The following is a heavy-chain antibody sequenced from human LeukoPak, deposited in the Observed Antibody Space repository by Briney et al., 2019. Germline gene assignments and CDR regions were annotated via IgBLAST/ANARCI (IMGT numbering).Heavy chain of an antibody. CDR1: GYTFTGYY. D-gene: IGHD5-18*01. CDR2: IYPGDSDT. V-gene: IGHV5-51*01. J-gene: IGHJ4*02. Sequence: ASVKVSCKASGYTFTGYYMHWVRQMPGQGLEWMGIIYPGDSDTRYSPSFQGQVTISADKSISTAYLQWSSLKAPDTAMYYCARSWAMAQNLDSWGQGTLVTVSS. CDR3: ARSWAMAQNLDS.